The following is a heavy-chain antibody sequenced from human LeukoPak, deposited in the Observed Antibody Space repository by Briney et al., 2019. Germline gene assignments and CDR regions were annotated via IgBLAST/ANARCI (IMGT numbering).Heavy chain of an antibody. CDR3: ARPECGSTSCYTGAFGYYGMDV. J-gene: IGHJ6*02. V-gene: IGHV3-21*01. CDR2: ISSSSYI. Sequence: GGSLRLSCAASGFTFSSCSMNWVRQAPGKGLEWVSSISSSSYIYYADSVKGRFTISRDNAKNSLYLQMNSLRAEDTAVYYCARPECGSTSCYTGAFGYYGMDVWGQGTTVTVSS. CDR1: GFTFSSCS. D-gene: IGHD2-2*02.